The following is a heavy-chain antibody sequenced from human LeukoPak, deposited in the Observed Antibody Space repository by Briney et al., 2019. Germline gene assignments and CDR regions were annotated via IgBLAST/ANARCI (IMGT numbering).Heavy chain of an antibody. Sequence: SETLSLTCTVSGGTINRYYWSWIRQPPGKGLEWIAYIDYSGSTNYNPSLKSRLTISLDASKNQFSLKLSSVTAADTAVYYCARDRRRDLLHAFDIWGQGTMVTVSS. CDR1: GGTINRYY. V-gene: IGHV4-59*01. CDR3: ARDRRRDLLHAFDI. D-gene: IGHD1-26*01. CDR2: IDYSGST. J-gene: IGHJ3*02.